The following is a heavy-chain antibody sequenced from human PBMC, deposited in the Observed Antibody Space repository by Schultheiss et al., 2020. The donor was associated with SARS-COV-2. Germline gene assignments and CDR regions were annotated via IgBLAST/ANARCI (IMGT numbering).Heavy chain of an antibody. J-gene: IGHJ1*01. CDR3: ARGSRGSYKVPAEYFQH. CDR1: GGSISSNY. Sequence: ETLSLTCTVSGGSISSNYMSWVRQAPGKGLEWVSVIYSGGSTYYADSVKGRFTISRHNSKNTLYLQMNSLRAEDTAVYYCARGSRGSYKVPAEYFQHWGQGTLVTVSS. D-gene: IGHD1-26*01. V-gene: IGHV3-53*04. CDR2: IYSGGST.